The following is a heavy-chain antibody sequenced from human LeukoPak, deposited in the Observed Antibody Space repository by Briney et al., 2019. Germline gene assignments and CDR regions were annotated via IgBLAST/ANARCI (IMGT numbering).Heavy chain of an antibody. CDR2: IYHSGST. J-gene: IGHJ6*02. V-gene: IGHV4-4*02. D-gene: IGHD1-26*01. CDR3: ARDQVGATLYYYYYGMDV. Sequence: SETLSLTCAVSGGSISSNNWWSWVRQPPGKGLEWIGEIYHSGSTNYNPSLKSRVTISVDKSRNQFSLKLSSVTAADTAVYYCARDQVGATLYYYYYGMDVWGQGTTVTVSS. CDR1: GGSISSNNW.